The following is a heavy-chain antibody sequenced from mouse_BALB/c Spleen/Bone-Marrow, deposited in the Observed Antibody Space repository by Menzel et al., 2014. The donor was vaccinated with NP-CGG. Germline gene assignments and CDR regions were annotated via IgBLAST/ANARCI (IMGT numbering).Heavy chain of an antibody. V-gene: IGHV3-2*02. D-gene: IGHD2-4*01. CDR2: ISYSGST. CDR1: GYSITRDYA. J-gene: IGHJ3*01. CDR3: ARSSSYDYDVGFAY. Sequence: VQLKQSGPGLVKPSQSLSLTCVVTGYSITRDYAWNWIRQFPGNKLEWMGYISYSGSTTYNPSLDSRISITRDTSRNQFFLQLNSVTTEDTATYYCARSSSYDYDVGFAYWGQGTLVTVSA.